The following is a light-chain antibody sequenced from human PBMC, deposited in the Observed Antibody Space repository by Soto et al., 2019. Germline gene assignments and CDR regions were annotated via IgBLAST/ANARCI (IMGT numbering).Light chain of an antibody. Sequence: QSVLTQPASVSGSPGQSITISCTGPSSDIGSYNLVSWYQQHPGKAPKLLIYEVTKRPSGVSNRFSASKSGNTASLTISDLQAEDEADYHCCSFAGSGALVFGGGTKLTVL. CDR2: EVT. V-gene: IGLV2-23*02. CDR3: CSFAGSGALV. J-gene: IGLJ3*02. CDR1: SSDIGSYNL.